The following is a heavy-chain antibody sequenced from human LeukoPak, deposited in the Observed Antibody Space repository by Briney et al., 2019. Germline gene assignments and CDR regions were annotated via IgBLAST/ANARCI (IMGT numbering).Heavy chain of an antibody. Sequence: SETLSLTCAVYGGSFSGYYWTWIRQPPGKGLEWIGEMSRSGSTNFNPSLMSRGTITVDTSKKQFSLKLSSVTAADTAVYYCARRDTNGYYLFWGQGTPVTVSS. CDR3: ARRDTNGYYLF. V-gene: IGHV4-34*01. J-gene: IGHJ4*02. CDR1: GGSFSGYY. CDR2: MSRSGST. D-gene: IGHD3-22*01.